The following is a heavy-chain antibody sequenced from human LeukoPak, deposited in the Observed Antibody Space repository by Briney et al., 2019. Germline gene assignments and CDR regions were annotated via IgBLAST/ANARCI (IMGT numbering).Heavy chain of an antibody. J-gene: IGHJ3*02. D-gene: IGHD3-22*01. Sequence: PSETLSLTCTVSGVSISSSSYYWGWLRPPPGKGLEWFGEIYHSGSTNYNPSLKSRVTISVDKSKNQFSLKLSSVTAADTAVYYCARENYYDSENAFDIWGQGTMVTVSS. CDR2: IYHSGST. CDR1: GVSISSSSYY. CDR3: ARENYYDSENAFDI. V-gene: IGHV4-39*07.